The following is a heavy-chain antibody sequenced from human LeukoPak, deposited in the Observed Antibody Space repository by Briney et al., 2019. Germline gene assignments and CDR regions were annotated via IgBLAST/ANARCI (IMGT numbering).Heavy chain of an antibody. V-gene: IGHV3-23*01. D-gene: IGHD3-16*01. CDR1: GFSFTCYA. Sequence: GGSLRLSCAASGFSFTCYAMTWVRQAPGKGLEWVSAASEDGGTTYYADSVKGRFAISRDNSKKTLYLQMNSLRAEDTAVYYCARFWGSYPPDYWGQGTLVTVSS. CDR3: ARFWGSYPPDY. CDR2: ASEDGGTT. J-gene: IGHJ4*02.